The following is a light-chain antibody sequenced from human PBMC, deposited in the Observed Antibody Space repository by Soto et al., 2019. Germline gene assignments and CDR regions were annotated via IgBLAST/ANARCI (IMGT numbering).Light chain of an antibody. V-gene: IGKV3-15*01. Sequence: EIVITQSPATLSVSPGERATLSCRASQSVSSNLAWYQQKPGQAPRLLIYGASTRATGIPARFSAIGSRTKFPGIFRSRGSGGFEIYDCQQYNNGRRGTFGHGTRLE. J-gene: IGKJ5*01. CDR3: QQYNNGRRGT. CDR1: QSVSSN. CDR2: GAS.